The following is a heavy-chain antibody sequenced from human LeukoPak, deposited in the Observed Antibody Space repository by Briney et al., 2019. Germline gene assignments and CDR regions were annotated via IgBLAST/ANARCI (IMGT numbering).Heavy chain of an antibody. CDR2: VSSDSSYI. Sequence: GGSLRLSCAASGFTFNNYDMNWVRQAPGKGLEWVSSVSSDSSYIYYADSMKGRFTISRDNAKNSLYLQMNSLKAEDTAVYYCARATQGFCSGDSCYSSGFDYWGQGTLVIVSS. V-gene: IGHV3-21*01. CDR1: GFTFNNYD. CDR3: ARATQGFCSGDSCYSSGFDY. D-gene: IGHD2-15*01. J-gene: IGHJ4*02.